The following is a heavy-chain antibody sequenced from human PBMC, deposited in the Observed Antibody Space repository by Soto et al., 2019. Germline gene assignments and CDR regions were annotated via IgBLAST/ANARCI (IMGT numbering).Heavy chain of an antibody. V-gene: IGHV3-33*01. D-gene: IGHD5-18*01. J-gene: IGHJ5*02. Sequence: QVQLVESGGGVVQPGRSLRLSCAASGFTFSSYGMHWVRQAPGKGLEWVAVIWGDGRNKYYADSVKGRFTISRDNSKNTLYLQMNSLRAEDTAVYYCARGIQLWSNNWFDPGGQGTLVTVSS. CDR3: ARGIQLWSNNWFDP. CDR1: GFTFSSYG. CDR2: IWGDGRNK.